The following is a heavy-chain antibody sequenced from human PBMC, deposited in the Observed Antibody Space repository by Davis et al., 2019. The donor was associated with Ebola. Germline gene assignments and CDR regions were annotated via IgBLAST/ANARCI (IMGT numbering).Heavy chain of an antibody. CDR1: GGSISSYY. J-gene: IGHJ4*02. Sequence: PSETLSLTCTVSGGSISSYYWSWIRQPPGKGLEWIGYIYYSGSTNYNPSLKSRVTISVDTSKNQFSLKLSSVTAADTAVYYCAREKEDDYGDLQYYFDYWGQGTLVTVSS. CDR2: IYYSGST. D-gene: IGHD4-17*01. V-gene: IGHV4-59*12. CDR3: AREKEDDYGDLQYYFDY.